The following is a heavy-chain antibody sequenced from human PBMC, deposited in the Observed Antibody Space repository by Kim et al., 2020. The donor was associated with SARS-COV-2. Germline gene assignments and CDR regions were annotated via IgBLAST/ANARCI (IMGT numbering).Heavy chain of an antibody. J-gene: IGHJ4*02. Sequence: NPSLKSRVTISVDTSKNQFSLKLSSVTAADTAVYYCARGVLWFGELIDYWGQGTLVTVSS. CDR3: ARGVLWFGELIDY. D-gene: IGHD3-10*01. V-gene: IGHV4-34*01.